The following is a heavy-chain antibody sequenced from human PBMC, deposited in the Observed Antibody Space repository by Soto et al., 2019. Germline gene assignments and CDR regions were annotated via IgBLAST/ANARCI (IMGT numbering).Heavy chain of an antibody. D-gene: IGHD1-26*01. CDR1: GDSVSSNSAA. Sequence: QVQLQQSGPGLVKPSQTLSVTGGISGDSVSSNSAAWNWLRHSPSRGLAWLGSTYSRSKWYNDYAVSVESRITINPDTSKNHFSLQLNFVTPEDTAVYFCARGEQYSGRIFDYWGQGTLVTVSS. J-gene: IGHJ4*02. CDR2: TYSRSKWYN. CDR3: ARGEQYSGRIFDY. V-gene: IGHV6-1*01.